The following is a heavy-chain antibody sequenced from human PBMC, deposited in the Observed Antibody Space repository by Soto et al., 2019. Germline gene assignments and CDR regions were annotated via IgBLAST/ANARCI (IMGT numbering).Heavy chain of an antibody. D-gene: IGHD2-15*01. CDR3: ARQGGYCSGGSCYFKVSWYDP. V-gene: IGHV5-51*01. CDR1: GYSFTSYW. J-gene: IGHJ5*02. CDR2: IYPGDSDT. Sequence: GESLKISCKGSGYSFTSYWIGWVRQMPGEGLEWMGIIYPGDSDTRYSPSFQGQVTISADKSISTAYLQWSSLKASDTAMYYCARQGGYCSGGSCYFKVSWYDPWGQGTLVTVSS.